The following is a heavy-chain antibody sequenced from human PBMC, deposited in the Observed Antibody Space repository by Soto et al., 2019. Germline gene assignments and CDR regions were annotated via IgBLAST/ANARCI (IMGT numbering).Heavy chain of an antibody. CDR1: GFTFSSSA. Sequence: EEQLLESGGGLVQPGGSLRISCVASGFTFSSSAMNWVRQAPGKGLEWASTFGTSATNTYYADSVRGRFTISGDNSKNTLYLQMNSLRVDDTAVYYCAKARRLLKRGGAFDIWGQGTMVTVSS. CDR3: AKARRLLKRGGAFDI. V-gene: IGHV3-23*01. CDR2: FGTSATNT. J-gene: IGHJ3*02. D-gene: IGHD2-15*01.